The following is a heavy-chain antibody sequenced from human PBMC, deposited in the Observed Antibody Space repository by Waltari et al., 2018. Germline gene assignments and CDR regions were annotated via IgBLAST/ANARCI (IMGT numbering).Heavy chain of an antibody. CDR1: GIIISSNY. J-gene: IGHJ4*02. CDR2: FYSDSST. V-gene: IGHV3-66*01. CDR3: SRVMSGVVYYFDY. D-gene: IGHD2-15*01. Sequence: EVQLVESGGGLVQPGGSLRLSCAASGIIISSNYMSWVRQAPGKGLEWVSVFYSDSSTYYADSVKGRFTISRDNSRNTLYLQMNSLRAEDTAVYFCSRVMSGVVYYFDYWGQGTLVTVSS.